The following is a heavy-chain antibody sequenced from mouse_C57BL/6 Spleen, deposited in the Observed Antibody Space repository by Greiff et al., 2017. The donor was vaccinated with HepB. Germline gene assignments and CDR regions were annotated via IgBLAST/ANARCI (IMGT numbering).Heavy chain of an antibody. Sequence: EVKLMESGGGLVQSGRSLRLSCATSGFTFSDFYMEWVRQAPGQGLEWIAASRNKANDYTKEYSASVKGRFIVSRDTSQSYLYLQMNALRAEDTAIYYCARSWGEYDVGWYFDVWGTGTTVTVSS. J-gene: IGHJ1*03. CDR3: ARSWGEYDVGWYFDV. CDR1: GFTFSDFY. CDR2: SRNKANDYTK. D-gene: IGHD2-14*01. V-gene: IGHV7-1*01.